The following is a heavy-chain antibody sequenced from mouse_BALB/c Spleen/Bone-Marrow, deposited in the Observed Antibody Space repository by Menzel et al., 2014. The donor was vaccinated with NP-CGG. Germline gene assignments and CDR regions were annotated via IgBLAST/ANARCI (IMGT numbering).Heavy chain of an antibody. CDR3: ARFSQLGLLAY. J-gene: IGHJ3*01. Sequence: VQVVESGAELVKPGTSVKLSCKASGYNFTSYWINWVKLRPGQGLEWIGDIYPGSGSTNYNEKFKSKATLTVDTSSSTAYTQLSSLASEDSALYYCARFSQLGLLAYWGQGTLVTVSA. V-gene: IGHV1-55*01. CDR1: GYNFTSYW. D-gene: IGHD3-1*01. CDR2: IYPGSGST.